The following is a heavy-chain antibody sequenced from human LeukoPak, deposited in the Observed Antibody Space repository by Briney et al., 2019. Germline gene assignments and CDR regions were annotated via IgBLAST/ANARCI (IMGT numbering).Heavy chain of an antibody. J-gene: IGHJ4*02. CDR1: GFSLSNYW. CDR3: AKTRIAAASTTMYYFDY. V-gene: IGHV3-7*03. Sequence: GGSLRLSCAASGFSLSNYWMNWVRQAPGKGLEWVANIKQDGSEKNYVDSVKGRFTISRDNSKNTLYLQMNSLRAEDTAVYYCAKTRIAAASTTMYYFDYWGQGTLVTVSS. CDR2: IKQDGSEK. D-gene: IGHD6-13*01.